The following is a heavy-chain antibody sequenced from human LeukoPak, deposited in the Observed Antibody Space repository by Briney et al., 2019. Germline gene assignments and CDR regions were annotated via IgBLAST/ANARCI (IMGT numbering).Heavy chain of an antibody. Sequence: SETLSLTCAVYGGSFSGYYWSWIRQPPGKGLEWIGEINHSGSTNYNPSLKSRVTISVDTSKNQFSLKLSSVTAADMAVYYCARGDRGYDFWSGYSRPNGMDVWGQGTTVTVSS. CDR2: INHSGST. J-gene: IGHJ6*02. CDR1: GGSFSGYY. D-gene: IGHD3-3*01. CDR3: ARGDRGYDFWSGYSRPNGMDV. V-gene: IGHV4-34*01.